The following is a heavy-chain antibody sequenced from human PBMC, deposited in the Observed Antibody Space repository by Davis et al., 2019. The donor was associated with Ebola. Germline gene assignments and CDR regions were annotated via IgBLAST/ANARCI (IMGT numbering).Heavy chain of an antibody. J-gene: IGHJ5*02. D-gene: IGHD1-1*01. V-gene: IGHV4-59*01. CDR3: ARANWNDWFDP. CDR2: IDYSGFT. Sequence: GSLRLSCTVSGASISDYFWTWIRQAPGKGLEWIAYIDYSGFTNYNPSLKSRCTISEDSSKNQFSLKLSSVTAADTAVYYCARANWNDWFDPWGQGILVTVSS. CDR1: GASISDYF.